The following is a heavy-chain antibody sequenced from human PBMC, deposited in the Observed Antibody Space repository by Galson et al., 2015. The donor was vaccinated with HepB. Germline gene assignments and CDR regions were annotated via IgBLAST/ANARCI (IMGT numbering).Heavy chain of an antibody. V-gene: IGHV3-30*04. CDR1: GFTFSSYA. J-gene: IGHJ4*02. CDR2: ISYDGSNK. Sequence: SLRLSCAASGFTFSSYAMHWVRQAPGKGLEWVAVISYDGSNKYYADSVKGRFTISRDNSKNTLYLQMNSLRAEDTAVYYCARSSGWYGPFDYWGQGTLVTVSS. CDR3: ARSSGWYGPFDY. D-gene: IGHD6-19*01.